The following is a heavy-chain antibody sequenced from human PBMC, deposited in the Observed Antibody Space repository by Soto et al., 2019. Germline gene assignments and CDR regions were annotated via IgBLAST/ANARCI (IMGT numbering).Heavy chain of an antibody. D-gene: IGHD6-19*01. CDR1: GFTFSSYW. CDR2: INSDDITT. J-gene: IGHJ4*02. CDR3: ARGYSSGPGVY. V-gene: IGHV3-74*01. Sequence: EVQLVESGGGSVQPGGSLRLSCAASGFTFSSYWMHWVRQAPGKGLVWVSRINSDDITTSYADSVKGRFPISRDNAKNTLYLQINSLTPEDTAVYYCARGYSSGPGVYWGQGTLVTVSS.